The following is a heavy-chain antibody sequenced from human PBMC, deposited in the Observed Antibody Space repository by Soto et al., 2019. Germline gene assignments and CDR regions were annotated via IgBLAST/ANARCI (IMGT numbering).Heavy chain of an antibody. V-gene: IGHV3-9*01. J-gene: IGHJ6*03. CDR3: AKDRNYYYYMDV. CDR1: GFTFDDYA. CDR2: ISWNSGSI. Sequence: EVQLVESGGGLVQPGRSLRLSCAASGFTFDDYAMHWVRQAPGKGLEWVSGISWNSGSIGYADSVKGRFTISRDNAKNSMYLQMNSLRAEDTALYYCAKDRNYYYYMDVWGKGTTVTVSS.